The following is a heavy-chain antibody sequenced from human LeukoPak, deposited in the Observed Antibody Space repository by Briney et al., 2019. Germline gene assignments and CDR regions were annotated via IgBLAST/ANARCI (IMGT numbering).Heavy chain of an antibody. CDR3: ARVGGVGATTLDY. Sequence: GGSLRLSCAASGFTFSSYSMNWVRQAPGKGLEWVSSISSSSSYIYYADSVKGRFTISRDNAKNSLYLQMNSLRAGDTAVYYCARVGGVGATTLDYWGQGTLVTVSS. CDR1: GFTFSSYS. CDR2: ISSSSSYI. V-gene: IGHV3-21*01. D-gene: IGHD1-26*01. J-gene: IGHJ4*02.